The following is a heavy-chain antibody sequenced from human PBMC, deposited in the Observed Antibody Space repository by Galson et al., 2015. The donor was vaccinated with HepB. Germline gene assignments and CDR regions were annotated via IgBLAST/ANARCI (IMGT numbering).Heavy chain of an antibody. D-gene: IGHD6-19*01. CDR2: ISGTGSST. V-gene: IGHV3-48*02. CDR1: GFTFNKYN. CDR3: ARVSTGQFDF. J-gene: IGHJ4*02. Sequence: SLRLSCAASGFTFNKYNMNWVRQAPGKGLEWVSYISGTGSSTYYADSVKGRFTIPRDNAKNSLYLQMNSLRDEDTAVYYCARVSTGQFDFWGQGTLVTVSS.